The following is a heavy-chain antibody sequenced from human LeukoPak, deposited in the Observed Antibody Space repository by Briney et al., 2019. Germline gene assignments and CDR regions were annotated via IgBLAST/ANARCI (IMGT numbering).Heavy chain of an antibody. CDR3: ARGMAMVRGVRYYYYYGMDV. J-gene: IGHJ6*04. V-gene: IGHV3-11*06. D-gene: IGHD3-10*01. CDR1: GFTFSDYY. Sequence: PGGSLRLSCAASGFTFSDYYMSWIPQAPGKGLEWVSYISSSSSYTNYADSVKGRFTISRDNAKNSLYLQMNSLRAEDTAVYYCARGMAMVRGVRYYYYYGMDVWGKGTTVTVSS. CDR2: ISSSSSYT.